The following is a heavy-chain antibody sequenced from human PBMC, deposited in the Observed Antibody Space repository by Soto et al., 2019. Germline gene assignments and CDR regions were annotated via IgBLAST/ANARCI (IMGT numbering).Heavy chain of an antibody. CDR1: GGAVSSGTYY. J-gene: IGHJ5*02. Sequence: SETLSLTCTVSGGAVSSGTYYWSWIRQPPGKGLEWIGHIYFTGSTNYNPSLKSRVTMSLDTSRNRFSLKLSSVTAADTAVYYCTRGPPRVQWFDPWGLGTLVAVSS. CDR2: IYFTGST. V-gene: IGHV4-61*01. CDR3: TRGPPRVQWFDP.